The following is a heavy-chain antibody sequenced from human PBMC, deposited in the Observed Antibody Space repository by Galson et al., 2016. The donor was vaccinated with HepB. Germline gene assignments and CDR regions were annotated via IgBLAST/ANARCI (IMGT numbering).Heavy chain of an antibody. J-gene: IGHJ5*02. V-gene: IGHV4-39*01. D-gene: IGHD6-13*01. CDR1: GGSISSRNYY. CDR3: SRQPQSSLNWFDP. CDR2: IYSGGST. Sequence: SETLSLTCTVSGGSISSRNYYWGWIRQPPGKGLEWIGSIYSGGSTSYNPSLKSRVIISVDTPKNQFPLKLSSVTASDTAVYYCSRQPQSSLNWFDPWGQGTLVTVSS.